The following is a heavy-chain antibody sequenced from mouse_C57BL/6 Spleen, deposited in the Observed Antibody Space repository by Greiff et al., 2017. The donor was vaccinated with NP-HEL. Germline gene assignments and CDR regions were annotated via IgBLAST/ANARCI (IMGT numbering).Heavy chain of an antibody. V-gene: IGHV5-4*01. D-gene: IGHD2-4*01. CDR1: GFTFSSYA. CDR3: ARGGLRFSMDY. Sequence: EVQRVESGGGLVKPGGSLKLSCAASGFTFSSYAMSWVRQTPEKRLEWVATISDGGSYTYYPDNVKGRFTISRDNAKNNLYLQMSHLKSEDTAMYYCARGGLRFSMDYWGQGTSVTVSS. J-gene: IGHJ4*01. CDR2: ISDGGSYT.